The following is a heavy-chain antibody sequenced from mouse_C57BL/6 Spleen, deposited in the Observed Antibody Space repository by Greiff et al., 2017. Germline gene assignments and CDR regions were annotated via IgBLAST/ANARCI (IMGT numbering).Heavy chain of an antibody. CDR2: IYWDDDK. V-gene: IGHV8-12*01. Sequence: QVTLNVSGPGILQSSQTLSLTCSFSGFSLSTSGMGVSWIRQPSGKGLEWLAHIYWDDDKRYNPSLKSRLTISKDTSRNQVFLKITSVDTADTATYYCARGDPYGSGPYYAMDYWGQGTSVTVSS. CDR3: ARGDPYGSGPYYAMDY. D-gene: IGHD1-1*01. CDR1: GFSLSTSGMG. J-gene: IGHJ4*01.